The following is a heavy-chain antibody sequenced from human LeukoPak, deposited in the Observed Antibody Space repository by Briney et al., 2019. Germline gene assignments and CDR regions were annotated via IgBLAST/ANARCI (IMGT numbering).Heavy chain of an antibody. CDR2: ISYDGST. J-gene: IGHJ4*02. Sequence: SETLSLTCTVSGGSISSYYWSWIRQPPGKGLEWIGYISYDGSTKYNPSLKSRVTISLDTSNNHLSLKLNSVTAADTAVYYCAREAGYTSSWYVDYWGQGTLVTVSS. D-gene: IGHD6-13*01. V-gene: IGHV4-59*01. CDR3: AREAGYTSSWYVDY. CDR1: GGSISSYY.